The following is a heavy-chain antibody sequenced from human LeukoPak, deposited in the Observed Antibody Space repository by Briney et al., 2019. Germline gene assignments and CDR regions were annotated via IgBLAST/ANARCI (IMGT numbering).Heavy chain of an antibody. CDR2: ISSSGSTI. Sequence: GGSLRLSCAASGFTFSDYYMSWIRQAPGKGPEWVSYISSSGSTIYYADSVKGRFTISRDNAKNSLYLQMNSLRAEDTAVYYCARATRVVLGAFDIWGQGTMVTVSS. V-gene: IGHV3-11*01. CDR1: GFTFSDYY. CDR3: ARATRVVLGAFDI. J-gene: IGHJ3*02. D-gene: IGHD6-6*01.